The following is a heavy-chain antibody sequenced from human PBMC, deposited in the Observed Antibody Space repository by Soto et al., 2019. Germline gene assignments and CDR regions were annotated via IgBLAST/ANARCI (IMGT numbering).Heavy chain of an antibody. J-gene: IGHJ4*02. V-gene: IGHV3-11*04. D-gene: IGHD3-22*01. Sequence: GGSLRLSCAASGFTFSNYYMSWIRQAPGKGLEWVSYISSRASTIFYADSVKGRFTISRDNVKNSLYLQMNSLRAEDTAVYYCAREIYDDYDSRGFDHWGQGTLVTVXS. CDR1: GFTFSNYY. CDR3: AREIYDDYDSRGFDH. CDR2: ISSRASTI.